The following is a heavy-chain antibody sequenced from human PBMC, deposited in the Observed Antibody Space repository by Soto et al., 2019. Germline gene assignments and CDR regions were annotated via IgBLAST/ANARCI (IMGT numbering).Heavy chain of an antibody. V-gene: IGHV4-34*01. CDR1: GGSFSGYY. J-gene: IGHJ6*02. CDR3: ARQPRGYSYGTPTIPYGMDV. Sequence: QVQLQQWGAGLLKPSETLSLTCAVYGGSFSGYYWSWIRQPPGKGLEWIGEINHSGSTNYNPSLKSRVTISVDTSKNQFSLKLSSVTAADTAVYSCARQPRGYSYGTPTIPYGMDVWGQGTTVTVSS. D-gene: IGHD5-18*01. CDR2: INHSGST.